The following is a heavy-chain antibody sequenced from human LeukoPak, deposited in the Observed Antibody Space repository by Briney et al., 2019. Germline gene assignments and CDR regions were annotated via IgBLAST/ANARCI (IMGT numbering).Heavy chain of an antibody. V-gene: IGHV3-21*01. CDR2: ISSSSSYI. CDR1: GFTFSSYS. D-gene: IGHD6-13*01. Sequence: PGGSLRLSCAASGFTFSSYSMNWVRQAPGKGLEWVSSISSSSSYIYYADSVEGRFTISRDNAKNSLYLQMNSLRAEDTAVYYCARDSSAEQQLVDDAFDIWGQGTMVTVSS. CDR3: ARDSSAEQQLVDDAFDI. J-gene: IGHJ3*02.